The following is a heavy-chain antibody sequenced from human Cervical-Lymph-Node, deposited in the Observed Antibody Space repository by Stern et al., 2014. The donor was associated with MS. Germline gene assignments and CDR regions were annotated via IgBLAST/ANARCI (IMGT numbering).Heavy chain of an antibody. CDR3: ARTALWVTGAFDV. V-gene: IGHV4-4*02. D-gene: IGHD2-21*02. Sequence: QLQLQESGPGLVKPSGTLSLTCAVSGGSISNSNWWSWVRQPPGKGLEWIGEIYHSGSTSYNPSLKSRVTISVDASQHQFSLTLTSVTAADTAVYYCARTALWVTGAFDVWGQGTMVTVAS. CDR1: GGSISNSNW. CDR2: IYHSGST. J-gene: IGHJ3*01.